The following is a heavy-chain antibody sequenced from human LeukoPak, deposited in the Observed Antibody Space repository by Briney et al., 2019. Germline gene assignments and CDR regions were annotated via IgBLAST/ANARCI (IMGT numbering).Heavy chain of an antibody. J-gene: IGHJ4*02. D-gene: IGHD2-15*01. Sequence: PGGSLRLSCAGSGFTFSSYEMNWVRQAPGKGLEWVSYISSRGDTIYYADSVRGRFTLYRDNAKNSLYLQMNSLRAEDTAVYYCARDRGGRTGLDDWGQGTLVTVSS. V-gene: IGHV3-48*03. CDR2: ISSRGDTI. CDR3: ARDRGGRTGLDD. CDR1: GFTFSSYE.